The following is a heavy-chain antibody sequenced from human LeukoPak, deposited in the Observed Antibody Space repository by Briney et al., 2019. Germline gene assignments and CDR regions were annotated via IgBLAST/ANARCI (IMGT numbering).Heavy chain of an antibody. J-gene: IGHJ6*03. CDR1: GFTFSSYE. CDR3: AKSGFYSSSWTNLYYYYYYMDV. Sequence: PGVSLRLSCAASGFTFSSYEINWVRQAPGKGLEWVSYISSSGSTKYYADSVKGRFTISRDNSKNTLYLQMNSLRAEDTAMYYCAKSGFYSSSWTNLYYYYYYMDVWGKGTTVTISS. D-gene: IGHD6-13*01. V-gene: IGHV3-48*03. CDR2: ISSSGSTK.